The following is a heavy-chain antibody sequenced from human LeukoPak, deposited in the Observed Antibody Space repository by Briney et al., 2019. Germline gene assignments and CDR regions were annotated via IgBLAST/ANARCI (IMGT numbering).Heavy chain of an antibody. V-gene: IGHV1-2*02. J-gene: IGHJ4*02. D-gene: IGHD6-6*01. CDR3: ARGLTQLVEYYFDY. CDR1: GYTFTGYY. Sequence: ASVKVSCKASGYTFTGYYMHWVRQAPGQGLEWMGWINPNSGGTNYAQKFQGRVTMTRDTSSSTAYMELSRLRSDDTAVYYCARGLTQLVEYYFDYWGQGTLVTVSS. CDR2: INPNSGGT.